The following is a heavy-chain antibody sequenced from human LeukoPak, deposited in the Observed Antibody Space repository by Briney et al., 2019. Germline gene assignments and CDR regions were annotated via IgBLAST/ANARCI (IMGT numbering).Heavy chain of an antibody. J-gene: IGHJ4*02. CDR2: IYSGGSGGST. V-gene: IGHV3-53*01. CDR1: GFTVSSNY. Sequence: PWGSLRLSCAASGFTVSSNYMSWVRQAPGKGLEWVSLIYSGGSGGSTYYADSVKGRFTISRDNSKNTLYLQINSLRAEDTAVYYCAREDEGSGLALDYWGQGSLVTVSS. D-gene: IGHD3-10*01. CDR3: AREDEGSGLALDY.